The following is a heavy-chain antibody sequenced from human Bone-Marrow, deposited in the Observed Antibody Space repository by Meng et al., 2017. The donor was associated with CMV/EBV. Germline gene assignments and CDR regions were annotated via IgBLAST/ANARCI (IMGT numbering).Heavy chain of an antibody. Sequence: ASRVTFSSYAMHWVRQAPGKGLKSVAVISYDGSNKYYADSVKGRFTISRDNSKNTLYLQMNSLRAEDTAVYYCARGVGTTGTTLLDYWGQGTLVTVSS. CDR3: ARGVGTTGTTLLDY. CDR1: RVTFSSYA. CDR2: ISYDGSNK. D-gene: IGHD1-1*01. J-gene: IGHJ4*02. V-gene: IGHV3-30*04.